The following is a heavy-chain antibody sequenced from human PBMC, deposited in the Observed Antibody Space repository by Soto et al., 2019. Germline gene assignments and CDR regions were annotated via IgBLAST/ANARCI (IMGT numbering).Heavy chain of an antibody. CDR3: AREGRLEAAGRFDY. V-gene: IGHV4-31*03. D-gene: IGHD6-13*01. Sequence: SETLSLTCTVSGGSISSGDYYWSWIRQVPGKGLEWIGYIYYSGSTYYNPSLESRLAMSVDTSKNQFSLKLSSVTAADTAIYYCAREGRLEAAGRFDYWGQGTLVTVSS. CDR2: IYYSGST. J-gene: IGHJ4*02. CDR1: GGSISSGDYY.